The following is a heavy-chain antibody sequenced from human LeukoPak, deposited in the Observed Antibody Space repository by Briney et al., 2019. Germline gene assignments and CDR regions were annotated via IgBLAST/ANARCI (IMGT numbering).Heavy chain of an antibody. CDR2: IRSDGST. CDR1: GFTVSSNY. V-gene: IGHV3-53*01. CDR3: AREMYSGMYNDAFDI. Sequence: GGSLRLSCTASGFTVSSNYMSWVRQAPGKGLEWVSVIRSDGSTNHADSVKGRFTISRNNSKNTLYLQMNNLRAEDTAMYYCAREMYSGMYNDAFDIWGQGTKVTVSS. J-gene: IGHJ3*02. D-gene: IGHD1-26*01.